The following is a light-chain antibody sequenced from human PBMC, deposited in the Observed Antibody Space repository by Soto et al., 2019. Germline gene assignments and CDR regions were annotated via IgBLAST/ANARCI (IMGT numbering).Light chain of an antibody. CDR2: GNS. CDR1: SSNIGAGYD. CDR3: QSYDDSLSGPFYV. V-gene: IGLV1-40*01. Sequence: QSVLTQPPSVSGAPGQRVTISCTGSSSNIGAGYDVHWYQQLPGTAPKLLIYGNSNRPSGVPDLFSGSKSGTSASLAITGLEAEDEADYYCQSYDDSLSGPFYVFGTGTKLTVL. J-gene: IGLJ1*01.